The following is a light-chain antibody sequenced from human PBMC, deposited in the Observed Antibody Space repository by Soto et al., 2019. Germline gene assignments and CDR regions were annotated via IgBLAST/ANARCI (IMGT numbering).Light chain of an antibody. CDR2: NNN. CDR3: APSYDSMNARGV. J-gene: IGLJ3*02. V-gene: IGLV1-44*01. Sequence: QSVLTQPPSASGTPGQRVTISCSGSRSNIGTNSVSWYQQFPGTAPKLLIYNNNQRPSGVPDRFSGSKSGTSASLAISGLQSEDEADYYCAPSYDSMNARGVFGGGTKVTVL. CDR1: RSNIGTNS.